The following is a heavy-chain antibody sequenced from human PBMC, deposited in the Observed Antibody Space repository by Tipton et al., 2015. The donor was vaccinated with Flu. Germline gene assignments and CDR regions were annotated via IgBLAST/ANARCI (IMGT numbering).Heavy chain of an antibody. CDR3: ARAIAAAGSY. D-gene: IGHD6-13*01. Sequence: GSLRLSCAASGFISDDFWMSWLRQAPGKGLEWVANIKQDGSETDYVDSVKGRFSISRDNAKNSVYLQMNSLRAEDTGVYYCARAIAAAGSYWGQGILVTVSS. CDR1: GFISDDFW. V-gene: IGHV3-7*01. J-gene: IGHJ4*02. CDR2: IKQDGSET.